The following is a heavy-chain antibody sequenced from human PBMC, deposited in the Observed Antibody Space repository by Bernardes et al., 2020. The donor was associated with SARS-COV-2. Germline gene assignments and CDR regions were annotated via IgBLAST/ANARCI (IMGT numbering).Heavy chain of an antibody. CDR3: ARRRFLTGYHGAFDI. D-gene: IGHD3-9*01. Sequence: SETLSLTCTVSGGSISSYYWSWIRQPPGKGLEWIGYIYYSGSTNYNPSLKSRVTISVDTSKNQFSLKLSSVTAADTAVYYCARRRFLTGYHGAFDIWGQGTMVTVSS. CDR2: IYYSGST. CDR1: GGSISSYY. J-gene: IGHJ3*02. V-gene: IGHV4-59*08.